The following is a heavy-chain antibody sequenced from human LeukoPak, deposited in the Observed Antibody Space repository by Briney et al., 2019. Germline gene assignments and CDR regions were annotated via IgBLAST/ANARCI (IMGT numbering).Heavy chain of an antibody. Sequence: PGRSLRLSCAASGFTFSSFGMHWVRQAPGKGLEWVAVIWYDGNRKYHEDSVKGRFTISRDNSKNTLYLQMNSLRAEDTAVYYCARVYGSGSYYYHYAMDVWGQGTTVTVSS. CDR3: ARVYGSGSYYYHYAMDV. J-gene: IGHJ6*02. CDR1: GFTFSSFG. V-gene: IGHV3-33*01. CDR2: IWYDGNRK. D-gene: IGHD3-10*01.